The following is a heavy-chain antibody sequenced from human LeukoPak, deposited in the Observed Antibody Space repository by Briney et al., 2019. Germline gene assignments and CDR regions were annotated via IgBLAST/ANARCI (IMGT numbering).Heavy chain of an antibody. CDR3: ARPAGGYSYGYVGY. Sequence: PSETLSLTCTVSGGSISSGGYSWSWIRQPPGKGLEWIGYIYHSGSTYYNPSLKSRVTISVDTSKNQFSLKLSSVTAADTAVYYCARPAGGYSYGYVGYWGQGTLVTVSS. CDR2: IYHSGST. CDR1: GGSISSGGYS. D-gene: IGHD5-18*01. V-gene: IGHV4-30-2*01. J-gene: IGHJ4*02.